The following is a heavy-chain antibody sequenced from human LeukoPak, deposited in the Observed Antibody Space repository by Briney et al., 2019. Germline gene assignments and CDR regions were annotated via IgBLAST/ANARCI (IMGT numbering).Heavy chain of an antibody. CDR2: IYYSGST. CDR1: GGSISSSSYY. V-gene: IGHV4-39*01. Sequence: PSETLSLTCTVSGGSISSSSYYWGWIRQPPGKGLEWIGSIYYSGSTYYNPSLKSRVTISVDTSKNQFSLKLNSVAAADTAVFYCARRLYYGRIFDSWGQGTLVTVSS. CDR3: ARRLYYGRIFDS. D-gene: IGHD4-23*01. J-gene: IGHJ4*02.